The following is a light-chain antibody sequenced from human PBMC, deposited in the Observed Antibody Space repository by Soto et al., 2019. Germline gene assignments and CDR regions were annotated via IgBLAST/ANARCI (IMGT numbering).Light chain of an antibody. CDR3: QHYSRYPLT. J-gene: IGKJ4*01. V-gene: IGKV1-16*02. Sequence: DIQMTQSASSLSASVGDRVTITFRASQDIRNYLAWFQQKPGQAPRSLIYAASSLQSGVPSKFSGSGSGTDFTLTISSLQPEDFATYYCQHYSRYPLTFGGGTKVEIK. CDR2: AAS. CDR1: QDIRNY.